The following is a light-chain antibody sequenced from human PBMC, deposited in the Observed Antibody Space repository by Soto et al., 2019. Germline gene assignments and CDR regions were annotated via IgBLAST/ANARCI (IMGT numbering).Light chain of an antibody. J-gene: IGKJ5*01. V-gene: IGKV3-20*01. CDR2: GAS. CDR1: QSVSSSY. Sequence: EIVLTQSPGTLSLSPGERATLSCRASQSVSSSYLAWYQQKPGQAPRLLIYGASSRATGIPDRFSGSGSGTEFSLTISNLQSEDFAVYFCQQYNDWPPITFGQGTRLEIK. CDR3: QQYNDWPPIT.